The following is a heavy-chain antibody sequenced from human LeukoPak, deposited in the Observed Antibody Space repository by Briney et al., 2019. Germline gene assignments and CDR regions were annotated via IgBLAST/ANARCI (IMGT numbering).Heavy chain of an antibody. Sequence: SMKVSCKASGGTFSSYAISWVRQAPGQGLEWMGRIIPILGIANYAQKFQGRVTITADKSTSTAYMELSSLRSEDTAVYYCARVKGDFWSGYSLSAPVYWGQGTLVTVSS. CDR3: ARVKGDFWSGYSLSAPVY. J-gene: IGHJ4*02. CDR2: IIPILGIA. V-gene: IGHV1-69*04. D-gene: IGHD3-3*01. CDR1: GGTFSSYA.